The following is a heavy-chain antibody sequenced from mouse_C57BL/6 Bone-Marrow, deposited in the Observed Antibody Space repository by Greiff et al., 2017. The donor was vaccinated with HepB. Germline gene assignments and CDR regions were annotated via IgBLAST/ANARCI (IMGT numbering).Heavy chain of an antibody. J-gene: IGHJ3*01. CDR2: IYPGSGNT. Sequence: QVQLQQSGPELVKPGASVKISCKASGYSFTSYYIHWVKQRPGQGLEWIGWIYPGSGNTKYNEKFKGKATLTADTSSSTAYMQLSSLTSEDSAVYYCAKEDYSNAWFAYWGQGTLVTVSA. CDR3: AKEDYSNAWFAY. V-gene: IGHV1-66*01. CDR1: GYSFTSYY. D-gene: IGHD2-5*01.